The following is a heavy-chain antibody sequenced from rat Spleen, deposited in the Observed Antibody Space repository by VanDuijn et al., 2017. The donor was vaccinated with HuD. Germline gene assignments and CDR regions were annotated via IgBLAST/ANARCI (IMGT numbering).Heavy chain of an antibody. D-gene: IGHD1-9*01. Sequence: EVQLVESGGGLVQPGRSLRLSCAASGFTFNYYWMTWIRQAPGKGLEWVASITNTGGITYYRDSVKGRFTISRDNAKSTLYLQMDSLRSEDTATYYCARPTTGIPFNYWGQGVMVTVSS. J-gene: IGHJ2*01. CDR2: ITNTGGIT. CDR3: ARPTTGIPFNY. CDR1: GFTFNYYW. V-gene: IGHV5-31*01.